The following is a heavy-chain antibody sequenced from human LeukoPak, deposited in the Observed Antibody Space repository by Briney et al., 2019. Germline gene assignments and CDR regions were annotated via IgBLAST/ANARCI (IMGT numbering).Heavy chain of an antibody. CDR2: ISSSSSYI. D-gene: IGHD3-10*01. CDR3: ARVGWTMVRGVPNWFDP. J-gene: IGHJ5*02. V-gene: IGHV3-21*01. CDR1: GFTFSSYS. Sequence: PGGSLRLSCAASGFTFSSYSMNWVRQAPGKGLEWVSSISSSSSYIYYADSVKGRFTISRDNAKNSLYLQMDSLRAEDTAVYYCARVGWTMVRGVPNWFDPWGQGTLVTVSS.